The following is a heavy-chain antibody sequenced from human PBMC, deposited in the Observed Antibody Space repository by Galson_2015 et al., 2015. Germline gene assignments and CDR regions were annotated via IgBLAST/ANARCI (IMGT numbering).Heavy chain of an antibody. CDR1: GYTFTSYY. D-gene: IGHD3-10*01. CDR3: ARVLLWNWFDP. V-gene: IGHV1-46*01. J-gene: IGHJ5*02. Sequence: SVKVSCKASGYTFTSYYMHWVRQAPGQGLKWMGIINPSGGSTSYAQKFQGRVTMTRDTSTSTVYMELSSLRSEDTAVYYCARVLLWNWFDPWGQGTLVTVSS. CDR2: INPSGGST.